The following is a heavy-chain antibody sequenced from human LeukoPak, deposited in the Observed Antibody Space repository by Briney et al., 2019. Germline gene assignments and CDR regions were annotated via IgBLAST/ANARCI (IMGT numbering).Heavy chain of an antibody. CDR1: GYTFTSHA. V-gene: IGHV1-3*01. J-gene: IGHJ3*02. D-gene: IGHD1-26*01. CDR3: ARSGSYYAGGAFDI. CDR2: INAGNGNT. Sequence: ASVKVSCKASGYTFTSHAMHWVRQAPGQRLEWMGWINAGNGNTKYSQKFQGRVTITRDTSASTAYMELSSLRSEDTAVYYCARSGSYYAGGAFDIWGQGTMVTVSS.